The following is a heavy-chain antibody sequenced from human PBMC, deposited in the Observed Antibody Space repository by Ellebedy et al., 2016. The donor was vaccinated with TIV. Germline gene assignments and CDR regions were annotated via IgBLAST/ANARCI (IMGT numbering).Heavy chain of an antibody. V-gene: IGHV3-49*03. CDR2: IRSKAYAATT. CDR1: GFTFGDYA. D-gene: IGHD3/OR15-3a*01. Sequence: GGSLRLXCTASGFTFGDYAMSWFRQAPGKGLELVGFIRSKAYAATTEYAASVKGRFTISRDDSKSIAYLQMNSLKTEDTAVYYCTRDLDSRPNFDIWGQGTMVTVSS. CDR3: TRDLDSRPNFDI. J-gene: IGHJ3*02.